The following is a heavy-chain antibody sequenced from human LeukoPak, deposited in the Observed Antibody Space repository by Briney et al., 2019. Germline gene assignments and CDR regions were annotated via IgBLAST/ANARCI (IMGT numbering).Heavy chain of an antibody. V-gene: IGHV4-61*01. CDR1: GVSINTCCYY. Sequence: PSETLSLTCDVSGVSINTCCYYWTWIRQPPGKGLEWIGYKYYSGSTRYSSSLRSRLTISLDSSKNQFSLRLTSVTAADTAVYYCARGRSYGFDFDSWGPGTLVIVSS. D-gene: IGHD5-18*01. CDR3: ARGRSYGFDFDS. J-gene: IGHJ4*02. CDR2: KYYSGST.